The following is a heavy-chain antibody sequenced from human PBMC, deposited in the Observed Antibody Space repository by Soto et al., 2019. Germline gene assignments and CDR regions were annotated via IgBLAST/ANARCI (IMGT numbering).Heavy chain of an antibody. Sequence: QITLKESGPTLVKPTEALTLTCTSSGFSLTTPGMGLAWIRQPPGRALAWLAHIYWNDDPRYSPSLKSRLTISKDTTKNQVVLTVTTMDPVDTARYYCAQRTPECGMDVWGQVT. CDR1: GFSLTTPGMG. J-gene: IGHJ6*02. V-gene: IGHV2-5*01. CDR2: IYWNDDP. CDR3: AQRTPECGMDV.